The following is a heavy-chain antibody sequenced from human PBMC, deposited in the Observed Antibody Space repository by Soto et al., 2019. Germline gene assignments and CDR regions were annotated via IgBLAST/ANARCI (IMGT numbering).Heavy chain of an antibody. Sequence: GASVKVSCKASGYTFTGYYMHWVRQAPGQGLEWMGWINPNSGGTNYAQKFQGWVTMTRDTSISTAYMELSSLRSEDTAVYYCARTDYSNYIWFDPRGQQPRSPSPQ. CDR3: ARTDYSNYIWFDP. CDR1: GYTFTGYY. V-gene: IGHV1-2*04. D-gene: IGHD4-4*01. CDR2: INPNSGGT. J-gene: IGHJ5*01.